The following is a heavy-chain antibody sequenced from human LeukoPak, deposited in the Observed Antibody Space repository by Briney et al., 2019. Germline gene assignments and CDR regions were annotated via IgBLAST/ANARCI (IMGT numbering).Heavy chain of an antibody. V-gene: IGHV3-64*04. Sequence: GGSLRLSCSASGFTFSDYPMHWVRQTPGKGLEYVSAISKNGDDTYYADSVKGRFTISRDNSKNTLYLQMNSLRVEDTAVYYCAKEVYYFDTGGLYSFAFDIWGQGTMVTVPS. D-gene: IGHD3-22*01. CDR2: ISKNGDDT. CDR3: AKEVYYFDTGGLYSFAFDI. CDR1: GFTFSDYP. J-gene: IGHJ3*02.